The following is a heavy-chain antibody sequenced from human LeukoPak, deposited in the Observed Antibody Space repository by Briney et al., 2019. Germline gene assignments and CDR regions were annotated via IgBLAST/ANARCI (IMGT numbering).Heavy chain of an antibody. D-gene: IGHD3-22*01. V-gene: IGHV4-34*01. CDR1: GGSFSGYY. CDR2: INHSGST. CDR3: ARRITMIVVANWFDP. Sequence: SETLSLTCAVYGGSFSGYYWSWIRQPPGKGLEWIGEINHSGSTNYNPSLKSRVTISVDTSKNQFSLKLSSVTAADTAVYYCARRITMIVVANWFDPWGQGTLVTVSS. J-gene: IGHJ5*02.